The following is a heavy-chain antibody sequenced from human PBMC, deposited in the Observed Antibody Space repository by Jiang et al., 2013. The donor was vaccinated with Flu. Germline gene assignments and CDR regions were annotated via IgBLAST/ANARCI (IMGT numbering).Heavy chain of an antibody. J-gene: IGHJ4*02. CDR3: ARSGEQWLPRHFDY. V-gene: IGHV4-59*01. Sequence: GSGLVKPSETLSLTCTVSGGSISSYYWNWIRQPPGRGLECIGYIYYNGVTKYNPSLKSRVTISVDTSKNQFSLKLSSVTAADTAVYYCARSGEQWLPRHFDYWGQGTLVTVSS. D-gene: IGHD6-19*01. CDR2: IYYNGVT. CDR1: GGSISSYY.